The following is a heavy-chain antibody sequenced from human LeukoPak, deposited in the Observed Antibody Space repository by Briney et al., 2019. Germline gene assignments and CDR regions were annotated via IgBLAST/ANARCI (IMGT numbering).Heavy chain of an antibody. CDR1: GFTFSNYA. CDR2: ISGSGGST. V-gene: IGHV3-23*01. Sequence: GGSLRLSCAASGFTFSNYAMSWVRQAPGKGLEWVSAISGSGGSTYYADSVKGRFTISRDNSKNTLYLQMNSLRAEDTAVYYCAKHIIVVVTAIDYWGQGTLVTVSS. D-gene: IGHD2-21*02. J-gene: IGHJ4*02. CDR3: AKHIIVVVTAIDY.